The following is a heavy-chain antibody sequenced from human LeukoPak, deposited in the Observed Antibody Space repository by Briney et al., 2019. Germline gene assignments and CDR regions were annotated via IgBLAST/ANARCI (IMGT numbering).Heavy chain of an antibody. CDR1: GGSISSYY. V-gene: IGHV4-59*12. J-gene: IGHJ6*03. CDR3: ARELAPRYYYYMDV. CDR2: IYHSGST. Sequence: SETLSLTCTVSGGSISSYYWSWTRQPPGKGLEWIGYIYHSGSTYYNPSLKSRVTISVDRSKNQFPLKLSSVTAADTAVYYCARELAPRYYYYMDVWGKGTTVTVSS.